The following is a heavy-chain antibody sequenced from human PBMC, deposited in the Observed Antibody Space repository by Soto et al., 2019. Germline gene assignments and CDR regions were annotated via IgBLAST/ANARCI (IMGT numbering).Heavy chain of an antibody. J-gene: IGHJ4*02. D-gene: IGHD6-6*01. V-gene: IGHV3-30-3*01. Sequence: QVQLVESGGGVVQPGRSLRLCCAASGFTFSSYAMHWVRQAPGKGLEWVAVISYDGSNKYYADSVKGRFTISRDNSKNTLYLQMNSLRAEDTAVYYCARISSSSFALDYWGQGTLVTVSS. CDR2: ISYDGSNK. CDR3: ARISSSSFALDY. CDR1: GFTFSSYA.